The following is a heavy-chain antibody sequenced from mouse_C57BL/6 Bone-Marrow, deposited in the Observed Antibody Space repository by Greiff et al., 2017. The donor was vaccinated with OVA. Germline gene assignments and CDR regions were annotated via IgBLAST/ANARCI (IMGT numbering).Heavy chain of an antibody. V-gene: IGHV1-69*01. D-gene: IGHD2-1*01. CDR2: IDPSDSYT. CDR1: GYTFTSYW. Sequence: QVQLQQPGAELVMPGASVKLSCKASGYTFTSYWMHWVKQRPGQGLEWIGEIDPSDSYTNYNQKFKGKSTLTVDNSSSTAYMQLSSLTSEDSAVYYCAAYGIHFDYWGQGTTLTVSS. CDR3: AAYGIHFDY. J-gene: IGHJ2*01.